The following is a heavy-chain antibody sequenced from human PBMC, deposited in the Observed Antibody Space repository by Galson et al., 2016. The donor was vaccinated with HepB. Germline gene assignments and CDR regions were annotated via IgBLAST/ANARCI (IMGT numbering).Heavy chain of an antibody. D-gene: IGHD6-13*01. J-gene: IGHJ4*02. CDR3: TRTISATAGID. CDR1: GFTFSDYY. V-gene: IGHV3-69-1*01. CDR2: ISGSSTR. Sequence: SLRLSCAASGFTFSDYYMNWVRQAPGKGLEWVSSISGSSTRYYADSVKGRFTISRDNAMNSLYLHMSSLRAEDTALYYCTRTISATAGIDWGQGTLVTVSS.